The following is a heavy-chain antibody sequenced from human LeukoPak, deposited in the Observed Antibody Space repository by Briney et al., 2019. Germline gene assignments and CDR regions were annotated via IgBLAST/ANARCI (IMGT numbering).Heavy chain of an antibody. Sequence: GSLSLSCVASGFPFINYAMNWVRQAPGKGLEWVSVISTSGSGTYYADSVKGRFTISRDNSKNTLYLQLNNLRAEDTAVYYCAKPREQQLLRIAFDVWGQGTMVTVSS. V-gene: IGHV3-23*01. CDR2: ISTSGSGT. CDR1: GFPFINYA. D-gene: IGHD5/OR15-5a*01. CDR3: AKPREQQLLRIAFDV. J-gene: IGHJ3*01.